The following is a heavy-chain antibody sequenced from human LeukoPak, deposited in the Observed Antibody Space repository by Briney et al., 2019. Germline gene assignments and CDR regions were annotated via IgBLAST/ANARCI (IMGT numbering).Heavy chain of an antibody. Sequence: PSETLSLTCTVSGGSISSSSYYWGWIRQPPGKGLEWIGSIYYSGSTYYNPSLKSRVTISVDTSKNQFSLKPSSVTAADTAVYYCARHCSGGSCYGFDYWGQGTLVTVSS. CDR3: ARHCSGGSCYGFDY. J-gene: IGHJ4*02. D-gene: IGHD2-15*01. CDR2: IYYSGST. CDR1: GGSISSSSYY. V-gene: IGHV4-39*01.